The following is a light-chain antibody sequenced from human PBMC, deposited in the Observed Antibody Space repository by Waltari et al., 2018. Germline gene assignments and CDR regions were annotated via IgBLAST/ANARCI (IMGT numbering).Light chain of an antibody. CDR1: QSLVHSDGNTH. Sequence: DVVMTQSPLSLPVTLGQAASISCKSSQSLVHSDGNTHLPWFQQRPGQSPRRLIYRVSKRDSGVPDRFSGSGSGTDFTLKISRVEAEDIGVYYCMQGTHWPYTFGQGTKLDIK. J-gene: IGKJ2*01. V-gene: IGKV2-30*02. CDR2: RVS. CDR3: MQGTHWPYT.